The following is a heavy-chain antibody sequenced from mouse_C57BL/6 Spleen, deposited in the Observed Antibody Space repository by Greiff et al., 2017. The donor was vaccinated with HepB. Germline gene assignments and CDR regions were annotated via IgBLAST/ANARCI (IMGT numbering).Heavy chain of an antibody. V-gene: IGHV5-6*02. CDR3: ARHGDDARAWFAY. Sequence: EVMLVESGGDLVKPGGSLKLSCAASGFTFSSYGMSWVRQTPDKRLEWVATISSGGSYTYYPDSVKGRFTISRDNAKNTLYLQMSSLKSEDTAMYYCARHGDDARAWFAYWGQGTLVTVSA. CDR2: ISSGGSYT. D-gene: IGHD2-2*01. J-gene: IGHJ3*01. CDR1: GFTFSSYG.